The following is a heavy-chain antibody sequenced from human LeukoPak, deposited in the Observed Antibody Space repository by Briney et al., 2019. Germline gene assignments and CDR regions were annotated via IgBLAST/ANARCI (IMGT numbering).Heavy chain of an antibody. J-gene: IGHJ4*01. Sequence: GGSLRLSCAASGFTFSNSAMSWVRQAPGKGLEWVSTLSGSGITTYYADSVKCRFTISRDNSKNTLYLQMNTLRAEDSALYYCAEGIYSSGWSYFDYWGHGTLVTVSS. CDR3: AEGIYSSGWSYFDY. CDR1: GFTFSNSA. D-gene: IGHD6-19*01. V-gene: IGHV3-23*01. CDR2: LSGSGITT.